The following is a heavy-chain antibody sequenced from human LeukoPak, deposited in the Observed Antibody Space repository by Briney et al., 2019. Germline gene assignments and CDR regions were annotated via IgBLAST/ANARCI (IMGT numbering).Heavy chain of an antibody. CDR3: ARDEQYYDILTGRGYNWFDP. V-gene: IGHV4-59*01. Sequence: PSETLSLTCTVSGGSISSYYWSWIRQPPGKGLGWIGYIYYSGSTNYNPSLKSRVTISVDTSKNQFSLKLSSVTAADTAVYYCARDEQYYDILTGRGYNWFDPWGQGTLVTVSS. J-gene: IGHJ5*02. CDR1: GGSISSYY. CDR2: IYYSGST. D-gene: IGHD3-9*01.